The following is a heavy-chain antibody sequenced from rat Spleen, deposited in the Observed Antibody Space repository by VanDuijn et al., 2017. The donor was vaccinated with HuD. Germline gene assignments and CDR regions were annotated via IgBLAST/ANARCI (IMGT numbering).Heavy chain of an antibody. J-gene: IGHJ3*01. D-gene: IGHD1-12*03. V-gene: IGHV5S13*01. CDR2: ISSDGGVT. Sequence: EVQLVESGGGLVQPGRSLKLSCAASGFTFSDYDMAWVRQAPSKGLDWIASISSDGGVTYYRDSVKGRFTISRDDAKNTQYLQMDSLRSEDTATYYCARHYYYDGYWFAYWGQGTLVTVSS. CDR3: ARHYYYDGYWFAY. CDR1: GFTFSDYD.